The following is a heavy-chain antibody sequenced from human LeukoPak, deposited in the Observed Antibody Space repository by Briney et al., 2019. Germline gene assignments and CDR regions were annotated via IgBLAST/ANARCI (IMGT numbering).Heavy chain of an antibody. D-gene: IGHD6-13*01. V-gene: IGHV4-34*01. CDR3: ARGIAAAAPGAY. J-gene: IGHJ4*02. CDR1: GGSFSGYY. Sequence: PSETLSLTCAVYGGSFSGYYWSWIRQPPGRGLEWIGEINHSGSTNYNPSLKSRVTISVDTSKNQFSLKLSSVTAADTAVYYCARGIAAAAPGAYWGQGTLVTVSS. CDR2: INHSGST.